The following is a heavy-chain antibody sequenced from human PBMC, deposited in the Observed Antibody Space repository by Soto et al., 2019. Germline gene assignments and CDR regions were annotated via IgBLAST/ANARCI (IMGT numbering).Heavy chain of an antibody. Sequence: QVQLQESGPGLVKPSQTLSLNCTVSGTAITNGGYFWTWIRQLPGKGLEWIGCANYTGDTYYSPSFKSRVTITVDTSKSQFALKLSSVTAADTAVYYCARASGYTYPPAYGLAVWGQGTTVTVSS. V-gene: IGHV4-31*03. CDR2: ANYTGDT. CDR1: GTAITNGGYF. CDR3: ARASGYTYPPAYGLAV. D-gene: IGHD5-12*01. J-gene: IGHJ6*02.